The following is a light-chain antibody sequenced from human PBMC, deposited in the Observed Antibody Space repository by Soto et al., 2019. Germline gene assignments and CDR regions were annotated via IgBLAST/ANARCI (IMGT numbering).Light chain of an antibody. CDR3: SSYTSSSTLV. CDR2: DVS. CDR1: SSDVGGYTY. Sequence: QSVLTQPASVSGSPGQSITISCTGTSSDVGGYTYVSWYQQHPGKAPKLMIYDVSNRPSGVSNRFSGSKSGNTASLTISGLQAEDEADYHCSSYTSSSTLVFGGGTKLTVL. V-gene: IGLV2-14*01. J-gene: IGLJ2*01.